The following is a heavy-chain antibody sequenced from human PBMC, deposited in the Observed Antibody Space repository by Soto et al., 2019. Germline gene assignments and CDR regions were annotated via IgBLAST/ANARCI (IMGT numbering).Heavy chain of an antibody. D-gene: IGHD2-15*01. CDR3: ARGPGYCSGGSCYSGGGAFDI. Sequence: QVQLQQWGAGLLKPSETLSLTCAVYGGSFSGYYWSWIRQPPGKGLEWMGEINHSGSTNYNPSLKSRVTISVDTSKNQFSLKLSSVTAADTAVYYCARGPGYCSGGSCYSGGGAFDIWGQGTMVTVSS. J-gene: IGHJ3*02. CDR2: INHSGST. CDR1: GGSFSGYY. V-gene: IGHV4-34*01.